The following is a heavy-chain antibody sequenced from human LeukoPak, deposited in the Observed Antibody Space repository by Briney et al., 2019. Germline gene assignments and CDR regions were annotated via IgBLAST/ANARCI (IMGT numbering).Heavy chain of an antibody. CDR1: AFTFSDYY. CDR3: ARYGVFDY. Sequence: GGSLRLSCAASAFTFSDYYMSWIRQAPGRGLEWISYISGTSDTIYSADSVKGRFTTSRDNTKNSVYLQMNSLRVEDTAVYYCARYGVFDYWGQGTLVTVSS. J-gene: IGHJ4*02. D-gene: IGHD4-17*01. CDR2: ISGTSDTI. V-gene: IGHV3-11*04.